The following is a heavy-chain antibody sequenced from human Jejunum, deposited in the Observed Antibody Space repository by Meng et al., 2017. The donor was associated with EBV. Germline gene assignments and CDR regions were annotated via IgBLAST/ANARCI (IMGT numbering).Heavy chain of an antibody. J-gene: IGHJ4*02. CDR2: ISVSGGST. CDR1: GFALSSYA. Sequence: VTFLQPWGSLVKPVVSLRISCSASGFALSSYAMSWVRQAPGKGLEWVSGISVSGGSTHYADSVKGRFTISRDNSKSTLHLQMNSLRAEDTAIYYCAKSRTGHYGNCGSWGQGTLVTVSS. D-gene: IGHD3-10*01. CDR3: AKSRTGHYGNCGS. V-gene: IGHV3-23*01.